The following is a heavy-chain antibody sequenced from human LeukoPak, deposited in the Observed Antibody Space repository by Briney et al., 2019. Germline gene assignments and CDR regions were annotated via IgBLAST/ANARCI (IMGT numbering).Heavy chain of an antibody. CDR2: IYHSGST. Sequence: PSGTLSLTCAVSGGSISSSNWWSWVRQPPGKGLEWIGEIYHSGSTNYNPSLKSRITMSLDTSKNQFSLKLSSVTAADTAVYYCARGLSGLLRAHKFLPYYYYMDAWGKGTTVTVSS. CDR1: GGSISSSNW. V-gene: IGHV4-4*02. CDR3: ARGLSGLLRAHKFLPYYYYMDA. D-gene: IGHD2-15*01. J-gene: IGHJ6*03.